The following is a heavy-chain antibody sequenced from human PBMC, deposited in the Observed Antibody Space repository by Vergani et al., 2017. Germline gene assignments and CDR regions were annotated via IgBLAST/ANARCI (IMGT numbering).Heavy chain of an antibody. CDR2: INTNTGNP. J-gene: IGHJ6*02. CDR3: ARDTSTVYSYQLPNDYYYGMDV. CDR1: GYTFTSYA. V-gene: IGHV7-4-1*02. Sequence: QVQLVQSGSELKKPGASVKVSCKASGYTFTSYAMNWVRQAPGQGLELMGWINTNTGNPTYAHGFTGRFVFSLDTSVSTAYLQISSLKAEDTAVYYCARDTSTVYSYQLPNDYYYGMDVWGQGTTVTVSS. D-gene: IGHD2-2*01.